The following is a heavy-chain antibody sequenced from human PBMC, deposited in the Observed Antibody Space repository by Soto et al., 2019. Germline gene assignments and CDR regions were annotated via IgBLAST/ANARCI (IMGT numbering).Heavy chain of an antibody. V-gene: IGHV4-34*01. CDR2: IYYSGST. J-gene: IGHJ4*02. CDR3: ARPHTGDY. Sequence: SETLSLTCAVYGGSFSGFSWSWIRQPPGKGLEWIVSIYYSGSTHYNPSLKSRVTMSVDTSKNQFSLKLSSVTATDTAVYYCARPHTGDYWGQGTLVTVSS. D-gene: IGHD3-10*01. CDR1: GGSFSGFS.